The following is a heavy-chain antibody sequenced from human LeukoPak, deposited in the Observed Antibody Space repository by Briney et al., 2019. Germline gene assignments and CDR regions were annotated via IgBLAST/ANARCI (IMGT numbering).Heavy chain of an antibody. V-gene: IGHV4-34*01. CDR2: VYYSGST. D-gene: IGHD3-22*01. J-gene: IGHJ4*02. CDR1: GGSFSGYY. Sequence: SETLSLTCAVYGGSFSGYYWSWIRQPPGKGLEWIGSVYYSGSTYYNPSLKSRVTISVDTSKNQFSLKLSSVTAADTAVYYCASSYYDSSGYYFEFDYWGQGTLVTVSS. CDR3: ASSYYDSSGYYFEFDY.